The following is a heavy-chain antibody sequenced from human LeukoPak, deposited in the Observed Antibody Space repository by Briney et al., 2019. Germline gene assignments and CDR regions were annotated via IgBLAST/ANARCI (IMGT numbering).Heavy chain of an antibody. CDR3: ARDKRFSGSYYNWFDP. Sequence: SETLSLTCTVSGYSISSGYYWGWIRQPPGKGLEWVGSIYHSGSTYYNPSLKSRVTISVDTSKNQFSLKLSSVTAADTAVYYCARDKRFSGSYYNWFDPWGQGTLVTVSS. J-gene: IGHJ5*02. CDR1: GYSISSGYY. CDR2: IYHSGST. V-gene: IGHV4-38-2*02. D-gene: IGHD3-10*01.